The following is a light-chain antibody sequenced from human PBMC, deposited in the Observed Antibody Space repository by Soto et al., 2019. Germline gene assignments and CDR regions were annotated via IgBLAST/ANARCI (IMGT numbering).Light chain of an antibody. CDR3: QQYGSAPPIT. V-gene: IGKV3-20*01. CDR2: GAS. Sequence: EIVLTQSPGTLSLSPGERATLSCRASQSVSSSYLAWYQQKPGQAPRLLIYGASSRATGIPDRFSGSGSGTDFTLTISRLELEDFAVYYCQQYGSAPPITFGQGKRLEIK. CDR1: QSVSSSY. J-gene: IGKJ5*01.